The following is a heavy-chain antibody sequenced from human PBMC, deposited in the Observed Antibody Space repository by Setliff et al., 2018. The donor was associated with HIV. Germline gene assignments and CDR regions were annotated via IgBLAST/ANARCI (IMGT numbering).Heavy chain of an antibody. D-gene: IGHD3-10*01. CDR3: AREWRGRYYYYMDV. J-gene: IGHJ6*03. CDR2: IYYSGSA. Sequence: SETLSLTCTVSGGSISSGGYYWSWIRQHPEKGLEWIGYIYYSGSAYYNPPLKGRVTISLDTSKNQFSLKLTSMTAADTAVYYCAREWRGRYYYYMDVWGKGTTVTVSS. CDR1: GGSISSGGYY. V-gene: IGHV4-31*03.